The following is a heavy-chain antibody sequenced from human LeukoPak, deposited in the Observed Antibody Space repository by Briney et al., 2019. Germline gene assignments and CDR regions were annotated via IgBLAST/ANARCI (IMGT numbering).Heavy chain of an antibody. Sequence: GGSLRLSCAASGFTFSDYGMSWAHLTPGKGLEWVAGINWNGGSTGYAVSVRGRFVISRDDANNLLHLHMNSLRAEDTAFYYCVRSFNTYGYPTGYWGQGTLVTVSS. CDR3: VRSFNTYGYPTGY. CDR2: INWNGGST. V-gene: IGHV3-20*04. CDR1: GFTFSDYG. J-gene: IGHJ4*02. D-gene: IGHD5-18*01.